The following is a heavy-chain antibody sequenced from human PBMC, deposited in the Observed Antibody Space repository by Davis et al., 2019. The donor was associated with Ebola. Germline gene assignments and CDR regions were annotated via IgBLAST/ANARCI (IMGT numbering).Heavy chain of an antibody. Sequence: HSQTLSLTCAISGDSVAGGTGGWNWIRQSPSRGLEWLGRTYYSSKWYNESALSVKSRITISADTAKNQLSLHLNSVTPEDTAVYHCVRGWLRTGMDVWGKGTTVIVSS. CDR1: GDSVAGGTGG. CDR2: TYYSSKWYN. J-gene: IGHJ6*04. CDR3: VRGWLRTGMDV. D-gene: IGHD6-19*01. V-gene: IGHV6-1*01.